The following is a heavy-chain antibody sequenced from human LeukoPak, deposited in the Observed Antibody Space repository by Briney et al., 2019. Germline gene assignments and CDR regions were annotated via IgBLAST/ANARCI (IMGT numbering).Heavy chain of an antibody. CDR3: ARWGRQWLVRSAFDI. CDR1: GGSISSYY. J-gene: IGHJ3*02. V-gene: IGHV4-4*07. CDR2: IYTSGST. Sequence: PSETLSLTCTVSGGSISSYYWSWIRQPAGKGLEWIGRIYTSGSTNYNPSLKSRVTMSVDTSKNQFSLKLSSVTAAETAVYYCARWGRQWLVRSAFDIWGQGTMVTVSS. D-gene: IGHD6-19*01.